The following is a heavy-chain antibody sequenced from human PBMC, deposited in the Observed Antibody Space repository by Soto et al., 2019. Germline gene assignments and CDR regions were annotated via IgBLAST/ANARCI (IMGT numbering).Heavy chain of an antibody. V-gene: IGHV3-11*01. CDR3: ARVPSIAAIFDY. J-gene: IGHJ4*02. D-gene: IGHD6-25*01. Sequence: QVQLVESGGGLVKPGGSLRLSCAASGFTFSDYYMSWIRQAPGQGLEWVSYISTSGSTIFYADSVKGRFTISRDNVKRSLILQMNSLRADDTAVYYCARVPSIAAIFDYWGQGALVTVSS. CDR1: GFTFSDYY. CDR2: ISTSGSTI.